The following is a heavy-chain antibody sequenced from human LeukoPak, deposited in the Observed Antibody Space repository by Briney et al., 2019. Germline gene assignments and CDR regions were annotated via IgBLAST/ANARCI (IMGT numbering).Heavy chain of an antibody. J-gene: IGHJ6*03. Sequence: KVSCKASGGTSSSYTISWVRQAPGQGLEWMGRIIPILGIANYAQKFQGRVTITADKSTSTAYMELSSLRSEDTAVYYCASNHAGYCSSTSCYGSRYYYYMDVWGKGTTVTVSS. CDR1: GGTSSSYT. V-gene: IGHV1-69*02. D-gene: IGHD2-2*01. CDR2: IIPILGIA. CDR3: ASNHAGYCSSTSCYGSRYYYYMDV.